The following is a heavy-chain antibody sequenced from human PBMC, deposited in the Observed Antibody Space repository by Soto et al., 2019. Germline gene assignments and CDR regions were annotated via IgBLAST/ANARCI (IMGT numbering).Heavy chain of an antibody. V-gene: IGHV4-34*01. CDR3: ARGFHDSSGYYYEGYYGTDV. Sequence: SETLSLTCAVYGGSFSGYYWSWIRQPPGKGLEWIGEINHSGSTNYNPSLKSRVTISVDTSKNQFSLKLSSVTAADTAVYYCARGFHDSSGYYYEGYYGTDVWGQGTTVTVSS. D-gene: IGHD3-22*01. CDR1: GGSFSGYY. J-gene: IGHJ6*02. CDR2: INHSGST.